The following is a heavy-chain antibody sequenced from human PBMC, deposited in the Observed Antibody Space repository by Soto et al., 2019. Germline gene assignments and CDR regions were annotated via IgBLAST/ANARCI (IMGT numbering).Heavy chain of an antibody. V-gene: IGHV4-34*01. CDR2: INHSGST. D-gene: IGHD6-6*01. Sequence: PSETLSLTCAVYGGSFSGYYWSWIRQPPGKGLEWIGEINHSGSTNYNPSLKSRVTISVDTSKNQFSLKLSSVTAADTAVYYCARSEQLVFFDYWGQGTLVTVSS. CDR3: ARSEQLVFFDY. J-gene: IGHJ4*02. CDR1: GGSFSGYY.